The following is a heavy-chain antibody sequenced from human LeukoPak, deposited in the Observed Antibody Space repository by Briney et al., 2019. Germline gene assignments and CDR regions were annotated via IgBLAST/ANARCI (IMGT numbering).Heavy chain of an antibody. CDR3: ARDVPAISGSYYYFDY. CDR2: IYNSGSA. V-gene: IGHV3-66*03. D-gene: IGHD3-10*01. Sequence: GGSLRLSCAVSGFTVISNYMSWVRQAPGKGLEWVSVIYNSGSAYYADSVKGRFTISRDSSKNTPYLQMNSLRAEDTAVYYCARDVPAISGSYYYFDYWGQGTLVTVSS. CDR1: GFTVISNY. J-gene: IGHJ4*02.